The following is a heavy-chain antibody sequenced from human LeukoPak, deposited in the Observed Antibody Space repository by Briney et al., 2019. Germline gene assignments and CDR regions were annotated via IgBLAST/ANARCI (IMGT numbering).Heavy chain of an antibody. V-gene: IGHV3-21*01. D-gene: IGHD2-2*01. Sequence: GGSLRLSCAASGFAFSSYSMNWVRQAPGKGLEWVSSISSSSSYIYYADSVKRRFTISRDNAKNSLYLQMNSLRAEDTAVYYCARDCSSTSCYPPGVYWGQGTLVTVSS. CDR1: GFAFSSYS. CDR3: ARDCSSTSCYPPGVY. CDR2: ISSSSSYI. J-gene: IGHJ4*02.